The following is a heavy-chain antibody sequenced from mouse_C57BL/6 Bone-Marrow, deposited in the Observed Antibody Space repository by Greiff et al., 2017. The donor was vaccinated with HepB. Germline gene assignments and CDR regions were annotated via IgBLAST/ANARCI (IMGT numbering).Heavy chain of an antibody. D-gene: IGHD2-1*01. V-gene: IGHV1-4*01. CDR2: INPSSGYT. CDR1: GYTFTSYT. J-gene: IGHJ2*01. Sequence: QVQLKESGAELARPGASVKMSCKASGYTFTSYTMHWVKQRPGQGLEWIGYINPSSGYTKYNQKFKDKATLTADKSSSTAYMQLSSLTSEDSAVYYYARFGGNYTHFDYWGQGTTLTVSS. CDR3: ARFGGNYTHFDY.